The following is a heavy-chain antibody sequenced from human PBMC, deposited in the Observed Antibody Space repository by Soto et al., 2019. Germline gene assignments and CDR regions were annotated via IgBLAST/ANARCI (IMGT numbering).Heavy chain of an antibody. D-gene: IGHD6-6*01. V-gene: IGHV3-48*02. J-gene: IGHJ4*02. CDR3: ARLRAARPDY. Sequence: EVQLVQSGGGLVQPGGSLRLSCGASGFTFSNYGMKWVRQAPGKGLAWVSYINNIRTTIQYEDSVKGRFTISRDNAKNEGDVQMNSRRDGDMVVYYCARLRAARPDYWGQGTLGTGFS. CDR2: INNIRTTI. CDR1: GFTFSNYG.